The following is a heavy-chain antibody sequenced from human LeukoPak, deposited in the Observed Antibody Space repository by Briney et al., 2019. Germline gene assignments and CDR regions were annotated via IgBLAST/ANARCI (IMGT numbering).Heavy chain of an antibody. V-gene: IGHV1-8*01. D-gene: IGHD3-10*01. J-gene: IGHJ4*02. CDR2: MNPNSGNT. CDR3: ARVRGPYGSGSYSY. CDR1: GYTFTSYD. Sequence: GASVKVSCKASGYTFTSYDINWVRQATGQGLEWMGWMNPNSGNTGYAQKFQGRVTMTRNTSISTAYMELSSLRSEDTAVYYCARVRGPYGSGSYSYWGQGTLVTVSS.